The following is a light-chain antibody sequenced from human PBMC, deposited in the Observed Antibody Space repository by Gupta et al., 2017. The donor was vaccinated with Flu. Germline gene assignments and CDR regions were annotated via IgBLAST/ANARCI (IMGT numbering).Light chain of an antibody. CDR2: AVS. V-gene: IGKV3-15*01. Sequence: EIVMTQSPATLSVSPGERASLSCRASQSVSSSVAWYQQRPGQAPRLLIYAVSTRATSVPARFIGSRSGTEFTLTISSLQSEDFAIYYCQQYDNCPPWTFGQGTKVEI. J-gene: IGKJ1*01. CDR3: QQYDNCPPWT. CDR1: QSVSSS.